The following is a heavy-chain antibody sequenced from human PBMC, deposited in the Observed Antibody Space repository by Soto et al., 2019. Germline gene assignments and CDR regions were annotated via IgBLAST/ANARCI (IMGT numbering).Heavy chain of an antibody. J-gene: IGHJ6*02. CDR1: GGSISSSSYY. V-gene: IGHV4-39*01. CDR2: IYYSGST. CDR3: ARLGVATIRDYYYCGMDV. Sequence: SETLSLTCTVSGGSISSSSYYWGWIRQPPGKGLEWIGSIYYSGSTYYNPSLKSRVTISVDTSKNQFSLKLSSVTAADTAVYYCARLGVATIRDYYYCGMDVWGQGTTVTVYS. D-gene: IGHD5-12*01.